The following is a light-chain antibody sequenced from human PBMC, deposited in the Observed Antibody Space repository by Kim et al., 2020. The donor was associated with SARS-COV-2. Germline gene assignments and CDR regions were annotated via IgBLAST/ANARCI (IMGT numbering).Light chain of an antibody. CDR2: DAS. J-gene: IGKJ4*01. CDR1: QSVSSY. V-gene: IGKV3-11*01. Sequence: EIVLTQSPATLSLSPGERATLSCRASQSVSSYLAWYQQKPGQAPRLLIYDASNRATGIPARFSGSGSGTDFTRTISSLEPEDFAVYYCQQRSNRPLAFGGETKVDIK. CDR3: QQRSNRPLA.